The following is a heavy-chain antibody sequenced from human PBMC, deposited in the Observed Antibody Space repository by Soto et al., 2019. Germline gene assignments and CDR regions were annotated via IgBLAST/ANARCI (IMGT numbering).Heavy chain of an antibody. D-gene: IGHD2-15*01. CDR1: GGSFSGYY. V-gene: IGHV4-34*01. J-gene: IGHJ5*02. CDR3: ARGSLVPLLRVVAATLNWFDP. Sequence: SETLSLTCAVYGGSFSGYYWSWIRQPPGKGLEWIGEINHSGSTNYNPSLKSPVTISVDTSKNQFSLKLSSVTAADTAVYYCARGSLVPLLRVVAATLNWFDPWGQGTLVTVSS. CDR2: INHSGST.